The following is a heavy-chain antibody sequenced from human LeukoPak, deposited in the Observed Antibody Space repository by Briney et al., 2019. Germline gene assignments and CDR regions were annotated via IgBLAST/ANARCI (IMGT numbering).Heavy chain of an antibody. V-gene: IGHV3-74*01. Sequence: GGSLRLSCAASGFTFGNSWVHWVRQAPGKGLVWVSLINAGGSTATYADSVKGRFTISRDNARNTLSLQMNSLTIEDTAVYYCVVVVEQADSDGFDVWGQGTMITVSS. J-gene: IGHJ3*01. D-gene: IGHD2-2*01. CDR1: GFTFGNSW. CDR2: INAGGSTA. CDR3: VVVVEQADSDGFDV.